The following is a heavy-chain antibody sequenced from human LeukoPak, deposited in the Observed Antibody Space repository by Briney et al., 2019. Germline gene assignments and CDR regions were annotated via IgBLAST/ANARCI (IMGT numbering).Heavy chain of an antibody. CDR3: ARVYRGGGWFDP. D-gene: IGHD2-2*02. J-gene: IGHJ5*02. CDR2: INHSGST. CDR1: GGSFSGYY. V-gene: IGHV4-34*01. Sequence: SETLSLTCAVYGGSFSGYYWSWIRQPPGKGLEWIGEINHSGSTNYNPSLKSRVTISVDTSKNQFSLKLSSVTAADTAVYYCARVYRGGGWFDPWGQGTLVTVSS.